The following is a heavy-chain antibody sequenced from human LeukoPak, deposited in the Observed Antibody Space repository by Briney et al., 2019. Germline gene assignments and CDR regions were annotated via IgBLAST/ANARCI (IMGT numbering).Heavy chain of an antibody. CDR3: AKDFHPWGWELLPDYFDY. Sequence: GGSLRLSCAASGFTFSSYAMSWVRQAPGKGLEWVSAISGSGGSTYYADSVKGRFTISRDNSKNTLYLQMNSLRAEDTAVYYCAKDFHPWGWELLPDYFDYWGQGTLVTVSS. V-gene: IGHV3-23*01. J-gene: IGHJ4*02. D-gene: IGHD1-26*01. CDR2: ISGSGGST. CDR1: GFTFSSYA.